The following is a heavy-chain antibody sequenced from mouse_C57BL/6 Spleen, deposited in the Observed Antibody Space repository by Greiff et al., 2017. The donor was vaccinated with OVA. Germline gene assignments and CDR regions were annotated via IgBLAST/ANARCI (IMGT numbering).Heavy chain of an antibody. J-gene: IGHJ4*01. CDR3: ARGLGSSSLNAMDY. D-gene: IGHD1-1*01. Sequence: VQLQQSGAELVRPGTSVKMSCKASGYTFTNYWIGWAKQRPGHGLAWIGDIYPGGGYTNYNEKFKGKATLTADKSSSTNYMQFSSLTSEDSAIYYCARGLGSSSLNAMDYWGQGTSVTVSS. V-gene: IGHV1-63*01. CDR2: IYPGGGYT. CDR1: GYTFTNYW.